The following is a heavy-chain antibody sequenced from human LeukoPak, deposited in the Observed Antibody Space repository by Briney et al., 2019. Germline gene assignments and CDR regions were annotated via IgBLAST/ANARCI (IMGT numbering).Heavy chain of an antibody. CDR3: ARVLSGIAAAAIDAFDI. CDR2: IYTSGST. D-gene: IGHD6-13*01. J-gene: IGHJ3*02. CDR1: GGSISSYY. Sequence: SETLSLTCTVSGGSISSYYWSWIRQPAGKGLEWIGRIYTSGSTNYNPSLKSRVTMSVDTSKNQFSLKLSSVTAADTAVYYCARVLSGIAAAAIDAFDIWGQGTMVTVSS. V-gene: IGHV4-4*07.